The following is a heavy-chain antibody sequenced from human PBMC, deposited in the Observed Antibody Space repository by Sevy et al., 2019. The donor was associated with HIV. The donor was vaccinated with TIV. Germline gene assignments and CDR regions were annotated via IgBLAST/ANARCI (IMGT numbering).Heavy chain of an antibody. CDR2: IYSGGST. CDR1: GFTVSSNY. Sequence: GESLKISCAASGFTVSSNYMSWVRQAPGKGLEWVSVIYSGGSTYYADSVKGRFTISRDNSKNTLYLQMNSLRAEDTAVYYCARYIHGFDYWGQGTLVTVSS. J-gene: IGHJ4*02. V-gene: IGHV3-66*01. D-gene: IGHD1-20*01. CDR3: ARYIHGFDY.